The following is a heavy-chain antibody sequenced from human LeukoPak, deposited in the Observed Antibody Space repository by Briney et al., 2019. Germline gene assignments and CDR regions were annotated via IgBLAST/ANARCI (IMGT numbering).Heavy chain of an antibody. Sequence: TETLSLTCAVYGGSFSDYYWTWIRQPPGKGLEWIGEINHSGSPNNNPSLKSRVSISFDTSKNQFSLKLTSVTAADTAVYYCGSRRTAMFGVIKGPIDYWGQGTLVTVSS. CDR1: GGSFSDYY. CDR3: GSRRTAMFGVIKGPIDY. V-gene: IGHV4-34*01. D-gene: IGHD3-3*01. J-gene: IGHJ4*02. CDR2: INHSGSP.